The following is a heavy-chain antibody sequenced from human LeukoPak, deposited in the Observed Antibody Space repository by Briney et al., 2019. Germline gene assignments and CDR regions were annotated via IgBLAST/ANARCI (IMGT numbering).Heavy chain of an antibody. CDR2: VYHSGNT. V-gene: IGHV4-38-2*02. CDR3: ARILPTNYGDYGFDY. CDR1: GYSISSGYY. Sequence: SETLSLTCTLSGYSISSGYYWGWIRRPPGKGLEWIGSVYHSGNTYYNPSLKSRVTISVDTSKKQFSLKLSSVTAADTAVYYCARILPTNYGDYGFDYWGQGTLVTVSS. D-gene: IGHD4-17*01. J-gene: IGHJ4*02.